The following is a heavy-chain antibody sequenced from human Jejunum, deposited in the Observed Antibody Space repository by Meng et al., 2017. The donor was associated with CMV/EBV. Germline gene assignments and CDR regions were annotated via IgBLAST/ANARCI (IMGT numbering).Heavy chain of an antibody. V-gene: IGHV3-73*01. CDR1: FTFRGSA. CDR3: TRADSSNYGSLFDS. CDR2: IRGKANSYAT. Sequence: FTFRGSAMHWVRQASGKGLEWVGRIRGKANSYATAYAASVKGRFTISRDESKNTAYLQMSSLKTEDTAVYYCTRADSSNYGSLFDSWGQGTLVTVSS. J-gene: IGHJ4*02. D-gene: IGHD4-11*01.